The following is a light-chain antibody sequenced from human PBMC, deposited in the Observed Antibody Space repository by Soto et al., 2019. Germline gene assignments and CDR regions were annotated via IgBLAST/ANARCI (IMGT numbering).Light chain of an antibody. CDR1: GGDVRTYNR. CDR3: SLYTSSGPHVV. CDR2: EVS. J-gene: IGLJ2*01. Sequence: QSALTQPPSVSGSPGQSVTISCTGTGGDVRTYNRVSWYQQPPGTAPKLILYEVSNRPSGVPDRFSGSKSGNTASLTLSGLQAEDEADYYCSLYTSSGPHVVFGAGTKLTVL. V-gene: IGLV2-18*01.